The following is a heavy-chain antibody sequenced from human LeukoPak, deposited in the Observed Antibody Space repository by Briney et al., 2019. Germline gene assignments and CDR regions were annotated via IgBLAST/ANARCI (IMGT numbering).Heavy chain of an antibody. CDR1: RFSFSSYV. J-gene: IGHJ6*02. CDR2: ISGTGHKS. Sequence: GGSLRLSCVASRFSFSSYVMGWVRQAPGKGLECVSAISGTGHKSYYADSVEGRFTVSRDNSRNMLFMQMNSLRAEDTAVYYCAGVSGMIQIWPQPFGDGMDVWGQGTTVTVSS. V-gene: IGHV3-23*01. D-gene: IGHD5-18*01. CDR3: AGVSGMIQIWPQPFGDGMDV.